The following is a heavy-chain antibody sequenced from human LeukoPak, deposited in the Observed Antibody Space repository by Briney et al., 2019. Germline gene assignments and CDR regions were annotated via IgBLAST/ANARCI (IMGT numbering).Heavy chain of an antibody. J-gene: IGHJ3*01. V-gene: IGHV1-24*01. CDR1: AYSLTELS. CDR3: VADLCWIYPGMSECAPFNL. D-gene: IGHD3-10*01. CDR2: FDPESGET. Sequence: PGASVKVSCKVSAYSLTELSMHWVRQAPGKGLEWLGKFDPESGETVDAQKFQGRVTLTEDTSTDTAYMELSSLRSEDTAVYFCVADLCWIYPGMSECAPFNLWGQGTMVTVSS.